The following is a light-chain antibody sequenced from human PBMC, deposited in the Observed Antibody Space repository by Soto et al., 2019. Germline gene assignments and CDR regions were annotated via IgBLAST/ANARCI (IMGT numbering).Light chain of an antibody. Sequence: QSVLTQPASVSGSPGQSITISCTGTSSDVGTYNYVSWYQQHPGKAPKLMIYDVSNRPSGVSNRFSGSKSGNTASLTISGLQAEDEADYYCSSHTGSTVVFGGGTKLPVL. CDR1: SSDVGTYNY. J-gene: IGLJ2*01. CDR2: DVS. CDR3: SSHTGSTVV. V-gene: IGLV2-14*01.